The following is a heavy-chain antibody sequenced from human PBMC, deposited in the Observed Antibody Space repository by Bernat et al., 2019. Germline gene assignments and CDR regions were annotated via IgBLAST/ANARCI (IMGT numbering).Heavy chain of an antibody. CDR3: TTGGWDLRL. CDR2: IKSRTDGGTT. CDR1: GFTFNNAW. D-gene: IGHD1-26*01. V-gene: IGHV3-15*07. J-gene: IGHJ4*02. Sequence: EVQLVESGGGLVKPGGSLRLSCAASGFTFNNAWMNWVRQASGKGLEWVGRIKSRTDGGTTDYAEPVKGRLTISRDDSKNTLYLQMNSLKTEDSAVYCCTTGGWDLRLWGQGTLVTVSS.